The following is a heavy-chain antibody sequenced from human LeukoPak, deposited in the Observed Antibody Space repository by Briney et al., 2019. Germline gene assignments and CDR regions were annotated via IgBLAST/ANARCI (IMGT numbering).Heavy chain of an antibody. CDR2: IRHDGSEK. Sequence: GGSLRLSCAASGFTFSTFWMSWVRQAPGKGLEWVANIRHDGSEKYYVDSVKGRFTISRDNAEKSLSLRMNSLRVEDTAVYYCARDPPGGFDYWGQGTLVTVSS. V-gene: IGHV3-7*01. J-gene: IGHJ4*02. CDR1: GFTFSTFW. D-gene: IGHD3-10*01. CDR3: ARDPPGGFDY.